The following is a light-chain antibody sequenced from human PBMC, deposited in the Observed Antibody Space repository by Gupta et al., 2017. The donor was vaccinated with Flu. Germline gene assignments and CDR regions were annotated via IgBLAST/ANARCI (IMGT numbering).Light chain of an antibody. CDR3: QQYDGSST. V-gene: IGKV3-20*01. CDR2: GAS. Sequence: IVLTQSPDTLSLSPGERATLSCRASQNVGHNYLAWYQQKPGQAPRLLIYGASNRATGIPDRFSGSGSGTDFTLTISRLEPEDFAVYYCQQYDGSSTFGPWTKVDIK. CDR1: QNVGHNY. J-gene: IGKJ3*01.